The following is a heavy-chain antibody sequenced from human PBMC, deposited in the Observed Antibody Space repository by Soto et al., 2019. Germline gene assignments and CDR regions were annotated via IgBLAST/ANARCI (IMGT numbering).Heavy chain of an antibody. Sequence: QVQLQESGPGLVKPSQTLSLTCTVSGGSISSGGYYWSWIRQHPGKGLEWIGYIYYSGSTYYNPSLKSRVTISVDTSKNQFSLKLHSVTAADTAVYYCPRSSTSANYFDYWGQGTLVTVSS. CDR2: IYYSGST. V-gene: IGHV4-31*03. CDR1: GGSISSGGYY. CDR3: PRSSTSANYFDY. D-gene: IGHD2-2*01. J-gene: IGHJ4*02.